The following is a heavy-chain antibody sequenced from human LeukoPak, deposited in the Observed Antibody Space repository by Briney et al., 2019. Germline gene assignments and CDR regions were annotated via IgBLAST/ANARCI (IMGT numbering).Heavy chain of an antibody. CDR3: AKAPEKSNYFDY. CDR2: INWNGGRI. J-gene: IGHJ4*02. Sequence: QAGGSLRLSCAASGFIFDGFDMYWVRQVPGKGLEWVSSINWNGGRIDYADSVKGRFTTPRDNAKNSLYLQMNSLRAEDTAVYYCAKAPEKSNYFDYWGQGTLVTVSS. CDR1: GFIFDGFD. V-gene: IGHV3-20*04.